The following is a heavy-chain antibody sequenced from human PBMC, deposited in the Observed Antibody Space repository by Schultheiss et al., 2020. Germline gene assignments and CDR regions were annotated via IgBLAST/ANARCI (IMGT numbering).Heavy chain of an antibody. CDR1: GFTFSSYG. CDR2: ISYDGSNK. CDR3: ARVYYFDY. J-gene: IGHJ4*02. Sequence: GESLKISCAASGFTFSSYGMHWVRQAPGKGLEWVAVISYDGSNKYYADSVKGRFTISRDNSKNTLYLQMNSLRAEDTAVYYCARVYYFDYWGQGTLVTVSS. V-gene: IGHV3-30*03.